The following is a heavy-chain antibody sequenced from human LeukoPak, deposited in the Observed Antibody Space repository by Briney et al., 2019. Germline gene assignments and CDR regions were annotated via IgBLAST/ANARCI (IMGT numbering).Heavy chain of an antibody. CDR1: GGSISSYY. D-gene: IGHD5-12*01. V-gene: IGHV4-59*01. CDR3: ARLSRIVAATNLDY. J-gene: IGHJ4*02. CDR2: IYYSGST. Sequence: PSETLSLTCTVSGGSISSYYWSWIRQPPGKGLEWIGYIYYSGSTNYNPSLKSRVTISVDTSKNQFSLKLSSVTAADTAVYYCARLSRIVAATNLDYWGQGTLVTVSS.